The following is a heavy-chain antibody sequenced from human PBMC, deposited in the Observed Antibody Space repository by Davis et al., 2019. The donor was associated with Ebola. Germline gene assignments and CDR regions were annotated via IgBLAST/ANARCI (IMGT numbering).Heavy chain of an antibody. J-gene: IGHJ6*04. D-gene: IGHD3-3*01. CDR3: ARSGLSFGVVKYHYGMDA. V-gene: IGHV3-23*01. CDR2: ISGSGGNT. CDR1: GFSYA. Sequence: GGSLRLSCAASGFSYAMTWVRQAPGKGLEWVSAISGSGGNTYYADSVKGRFTISRDNSKKTMYLQMNSLRGEDTAVYYCARSGLSFGVVKYHYGMDAWGKGTTVTVSS.